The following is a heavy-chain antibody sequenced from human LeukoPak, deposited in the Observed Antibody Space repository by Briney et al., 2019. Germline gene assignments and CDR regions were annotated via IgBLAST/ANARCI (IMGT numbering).Heavy chain of an antibody. CDR2: IYYSGSN. V-gene: IGHV4-59*01. CDR3: ARGRVYYYDSSGPIDY. D-gene: IGHD3-22*01. CDR1: GGSINTYY. J-gene: IGHJ4*02. Sequence: SETLSLTCTVSGGSINTYYWSWIRQPPGKGLEWIGYIYYSGSNNYNPSLKSRVTISIDTSKIQFSLKLTSVTAADTAVYYCARGRVYYYDSSGPIDYWGQGTLVTVSS.